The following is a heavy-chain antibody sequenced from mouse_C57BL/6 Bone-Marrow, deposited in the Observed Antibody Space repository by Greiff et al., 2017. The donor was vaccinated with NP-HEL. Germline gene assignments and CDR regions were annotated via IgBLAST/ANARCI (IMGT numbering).Heavy chain of an antibody. CDR2: IRSKSSNYET. CDR3: VRVEAPMITTDYALDY. CDR1: GFTFNTYA. D-gene: IGHD2-4*01. V-gene: IGHV10-3*01. J-gene: IGHJ4*01. Sequence: EVKVIESGGGLVQPKGSLKLSCAASGFTFNTYAMHWVRQAPGKGLEWVARIRSKSSNYETYYADSVKDRFTISRDDSQSMLYLPMNNLKPEDTAIYYCVRVEAPMITTDYALDYWGQGTSVTVSS.